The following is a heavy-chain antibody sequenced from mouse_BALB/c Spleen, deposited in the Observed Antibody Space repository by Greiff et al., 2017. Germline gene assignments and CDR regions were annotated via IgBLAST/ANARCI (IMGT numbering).Heavy chain of an antibody. Sequence: DVKLQESGPGLVKPSQSLSLTCSVTGYSITSGYYWYWIRQFPGNKLEWIGYISYDGSNNYNPSPKNRISITRDTSKNQFFLKLKSVTTEDTATYYCARAPYDGFYLYAMDYWGQGTSVTVSS. CDR3: ARAPYDGFYLYAMDY. CDR1: GYSITSGYY. V-gene: IGHV3-6*02. CDR2: ISYDGSN. D-gene: IGHD2-3*01. J-gene: IGHJ4*01.